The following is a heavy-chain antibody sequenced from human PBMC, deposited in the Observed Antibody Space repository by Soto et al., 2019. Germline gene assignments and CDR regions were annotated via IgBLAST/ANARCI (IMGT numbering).Heavy chain of an antibody. CDR1: GFTVNSNH. V-gene: IGHV3-53*02. CDR3: SCDYLRSGWPRIGFDV. D-gene: IGHD6-25*01. Sequence: EVQLEETGGGLVQPGGALRLSCAASGFTVNSNHMSWVRQAPGKGLEWVSLIYSAGRTHYADSVKGRFTVSRDNSENRLFLQMNILEVGDTAVDYCSCDYLRSGWPRIGFDVWGLGTMVTVSS. CDR2: IYSAGRT. J-gene: IGHJ3*01.